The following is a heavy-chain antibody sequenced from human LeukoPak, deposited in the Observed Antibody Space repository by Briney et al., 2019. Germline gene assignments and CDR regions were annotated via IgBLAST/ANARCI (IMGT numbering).Heavy chain of an antibody. CDR3: ARDDSGSYHEVHGVDY. CDR2: INEDGSTT. J-gene: IGHJ4*02. D-gene: IGHD1-26*01. CDR1: GFTFSSNW. V-gene: IGHV3-74*01. Sequence: GGSLRLSCAASGFTFSSNWMHWVRQAPGKGLVWVSRINEDGSTTNYADSVKGRSTIFRDNAKNTLYLQMNSLRAEDTAVYYCARDDSGSYHEVHGVDYWGQGTLVTVSS.